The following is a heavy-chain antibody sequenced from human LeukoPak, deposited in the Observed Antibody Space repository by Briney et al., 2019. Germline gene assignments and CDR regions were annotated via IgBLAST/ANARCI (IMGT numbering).Heavy chain of an antibody. Sequence: GGSLRLSCTASGFTFSDYAMSWFRQAPGKGLEWVSAISGSGGSTYYADSVKGRFTISRDNSKNTLYLQMNSLRAEDTAVYYCAKVEQQLVLPYFDYWGQGTLVTVSS. J-gene: IGHJ4*02. CDR1: GFTFSDYA. D-gene: IGHD6-13*01. V-gene: IGHV3-23*01. CDR2: ISGSGGST. CDR3: AKVEQQLVLPYFDY.